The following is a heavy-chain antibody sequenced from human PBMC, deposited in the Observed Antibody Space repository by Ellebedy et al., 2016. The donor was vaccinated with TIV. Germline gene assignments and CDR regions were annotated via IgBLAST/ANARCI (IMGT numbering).Heavy chain of an antibody. CDR1: GFTFSSYG. Sequence: ETLSLTCAASGFTFSSYGMHWVRQAPGRGLEWVSTIYSSGGTYYAGSVKGRFTISRDNSKNTLYLQMNSLRAEDTAVYYCAGGISVAGTSLGFWGQGTLVTVSS. J-gene: IGHJ4*02. V-gene: IGHV3-53*01. D-gene: IGHD6-19*01. CDR2: IYSSGGT. CDR3: AGGISVAGTSLGF.